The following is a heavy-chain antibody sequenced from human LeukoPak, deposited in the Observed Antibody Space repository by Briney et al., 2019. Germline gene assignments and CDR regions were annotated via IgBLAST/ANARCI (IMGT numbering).Heavy chain of an antibody. V-gene: IGHV3-23*01. J-gene: IGHJ3*02. CDR3: ARAYCGGDCYFWPQDAFDI. CDR2: ISGSGGST. D-gene: IGHD2-21*02. Sequence: GGSLRLSCAASGFTFSSYAMSWVRQAPGKGLEWVSAISGSGGSTYYADSVKGRFTISRDNSKNTLYLQMNSLRAEDTAVYYCARAYCGGDCYFWPQDAFDIWGQGTMVTVSS. CDR1: GFTFSSYA.